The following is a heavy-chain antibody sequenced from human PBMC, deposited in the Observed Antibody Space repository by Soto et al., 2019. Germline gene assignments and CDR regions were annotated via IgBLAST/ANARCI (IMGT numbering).Heavy chain of an antibody. CDR3: AKDFRRRRSAYEFGDY. J-gene: IGHJ4*02. Sequence: GGSLRLSCAASGFTFSDYAMNWVRQAPGRGLEWVTAITSGGNTYYAESVRGRFTVSRDNSRNTLFLQMNSVRGEDTAVYYCAKDFRRRRSAYEFGDYRGKGPLVTVSS. CDR1: GFTFSDYA. D-gene: IGHD5-12*01. CDR2: ITSGGNT. V-gene: IGHV3-23*01.